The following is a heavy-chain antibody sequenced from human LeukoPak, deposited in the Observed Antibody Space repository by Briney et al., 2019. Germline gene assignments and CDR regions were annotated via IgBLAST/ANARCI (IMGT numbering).Heavy chain of an antibody. CDR3: TTDLYYDSSGYYFDY. V-gene: IGHV3-15*01. CDR1: GFTFSNSW. D-gene: IGHD3-22*01. CDR2: IKSKSDGGTT. J-gene: IGHJ4*02. Sequence: GGSLRLSCAASGFTFSNSWMSWARQAPGKGLEWVGRIKSKSDGGTTDYTAPVKGRFTIERDDSKNTLYLQMNSLKTQDTAVYYCTTDLYYDSSGYYFDYWGQGTLVTVSS.